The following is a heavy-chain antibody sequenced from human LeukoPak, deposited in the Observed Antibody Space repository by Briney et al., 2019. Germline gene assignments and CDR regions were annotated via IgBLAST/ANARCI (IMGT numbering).Heavy chain of an antibody. CDR3: ASEVASPVHY. CDR2: IYYSGTT. J-gene: IGHJ4*01. CDR1: GGSISDSSYH. V-gene: IGHV4-39*01. D-gene: IGHD1-14*01. Sequence: SETLSLTCTVSGGSISDSSYHWGWIRQPPGKGLEWIGSIYYSGTTYYRPSLKSRVTISVDTSKNQFSLKLTSVTAADTAVYYCASEVASPVHYWGQGTLVTVSS.